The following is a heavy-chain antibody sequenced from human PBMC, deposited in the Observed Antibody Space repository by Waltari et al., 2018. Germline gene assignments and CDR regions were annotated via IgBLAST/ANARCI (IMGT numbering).Heavy chain of an antibody. CDR3: ARGLVDRIRVSFEF. V-gene: IGHV1-2*02. J-gene: IGHJ4*02. CDR1: GYTFTDYY. CDR2: INPNRGGT. D-gene: IGHD3-10*01. Sequence: QVHLVQSGAEVKKPGASVKVSCKASGYTFTDYYMHWVRQAPGQGLEWVGWINPNRGGTKFAPKFEGRVTMTRDTSITPAYMELSRLTSDDTAVYSCARGLVDRIRVSFEFWGQGALVSVSS.